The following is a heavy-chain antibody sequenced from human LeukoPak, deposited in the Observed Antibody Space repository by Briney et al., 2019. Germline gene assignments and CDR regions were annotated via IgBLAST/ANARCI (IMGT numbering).Heavy chain of an antibody. CDR2: INGGGGST. CDR1: GFTFSTYA. V-gene: IGHV3-23*01. D-gene: IGHD6-19*01. Sequence: PGGSLRLSCAASGFTFSTYAMSWVRQAPGKGLEWVSGINGGGGSTYYADSVKGRFTISRDNSKNTLYLQMSSLRAEDTAVYYCAKVSGYTSGWYVDFDCWGQESLVTVSS. CDR3: AKVSGYTSGWYVDFDC. J-gene: IGHJ4*02.